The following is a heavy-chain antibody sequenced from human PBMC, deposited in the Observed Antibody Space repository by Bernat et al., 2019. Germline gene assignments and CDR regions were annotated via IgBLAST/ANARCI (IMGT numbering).Heavy chain of an antibody. CDR2: IYHSGST. J-gene: IGHJ4*02. CDR1: GYSISSGYY. CDR3: AREGEQWLAKDFDY. D-gene: IGHD6-19*01. Sequence: QVQLQESGPGLVKPSETLSLTCAVSGYSISSGYYWGWIRQPPGKGLEWIGSIYHSGSTYYNPSLKSRVTISVDTSKNQFSLKLSSVTAAVTAVYYCAREGEQWLAKDFDYWGQGTLVTVSS. V-gene: IGHV4-38-2*02.